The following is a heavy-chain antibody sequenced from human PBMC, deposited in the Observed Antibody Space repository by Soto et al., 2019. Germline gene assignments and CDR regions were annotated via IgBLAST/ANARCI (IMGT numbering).Heavy chain of an antibody. CDR2: IGGSNTDR. J-gene: IGHJ5*01. D-gene: IGHD1-26*01. V-gene: IGHV3-23*01. Sequence: DVQLLQSGGGLVQPGGSLTLSCAASRFIFSDYAMNWVRQAPGKGLEWVSSIGGSNTDRYYADSVKGRFIISRDNSKNTMYLQMNSLRDDDTAVYYCAKDAVSYNGKWDWFESWCQGPLFPVSS. CDR3: AKDAVSYNGKWDWFES. CDR1: RFIFSDYA.